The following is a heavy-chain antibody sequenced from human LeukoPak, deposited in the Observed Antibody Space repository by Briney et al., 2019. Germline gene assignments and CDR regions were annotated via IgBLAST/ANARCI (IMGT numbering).Heavy chain of an antibody. CDR1: GYTFTSYG. J-gene: IGHJ4*02. CDR2: ISAYNGNT. Sequence: GASVKVSCKASGYTFTSYGISWVRQAPGQGLEWVGWISAYNGNTNYAQKLQGRVTMTTDTSTSTAYMELRSLRSDDTAVYYCARDRRSSRYYYDSSGYSDYWGQGTLVTVSS. D-gene: IGHD3-22*01. V-gene: IGHV1-18*01. CDR3: ARDRRSSRYYYDSSGYSDY.